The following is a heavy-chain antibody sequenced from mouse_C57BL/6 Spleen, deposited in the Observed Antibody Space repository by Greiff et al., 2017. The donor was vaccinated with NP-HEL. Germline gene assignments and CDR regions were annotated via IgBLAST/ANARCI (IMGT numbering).Heavy chain of an antibody. CDR1: GYTFTSYW. Sequence: QVQLQQPGAELVRPGSSVKLSCKASGYTFTSYWMHWVKQRPIQGLEWIGNIDPSDSETHYNQKFKDKATLTVDKSSSTAYMQLSSLTSEDSAVYYCARSGDGYYEYFDVWGTGTTVTVSS. CDR2: IDPSDSET. CDR3: ARSGDGYYEYFDV. D-gene: IGHD2-3*01. J-gene: IGHJ1*03. V-gene: IGHV1-52*01.